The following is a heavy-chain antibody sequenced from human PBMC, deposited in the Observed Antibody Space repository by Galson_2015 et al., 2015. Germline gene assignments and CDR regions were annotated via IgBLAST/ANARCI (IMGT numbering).Heavy chain of an antibody. CDR3: AKDPPEGSYLFSDDAFDI. J-gene: IGHJ3*02. D-gene: IGHD1-26*01. CDR2: ISGSGGST. Sequence: SLRLSCAASGFTFSSYAMSWVRQAPGKGLEWVSAISGSGGSTYYADSVKGRFTISRDNSKNTLYLQMNSLRAEDTAVYYCAKDPPEGSYLFSDDAFDIWGQGTMVTVSS. CDR1: GFTFSSYA. V-gene: IGHV3-23*01.